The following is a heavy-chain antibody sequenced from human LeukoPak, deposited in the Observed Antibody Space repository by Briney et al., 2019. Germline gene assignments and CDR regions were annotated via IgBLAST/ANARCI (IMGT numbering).Heavy chain of an antibody. V-gene: IGHV3-53*01. CDR2: IYSDGRT. CDR1: GFTVSSNY. D-gene: IGHD6-19*01. J-gene: IGHJ4*02. Sequence: GGSLRLSSAASGFTVSSNYMSWVRPAPGKGLEWVSVIYSDGRTYYADSVKGRFTISRDNSKNPLSLQMNSLRAEDTAVYYCARDPTDSGLGDYWGQGTLVTVSS. CDR3: ARDPTDSGLGDY.